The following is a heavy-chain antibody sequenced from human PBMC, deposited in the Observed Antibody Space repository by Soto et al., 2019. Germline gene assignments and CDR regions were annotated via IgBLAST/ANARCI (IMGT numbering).Heavy chain of an antibody. V-gene: IGHV3-30-3*01. Sequence: QVQLVESGGGVVQPGRSLRLSCAASGFTFSSYAMQWVRQAPGKGLEWVAVISYDGSNKYYADSVKGRFTISRDNSKNTLYLQINSLRAEDTAVYYCARDPLWGTAMVLWYFDLWGRGTLVTVYS. CDR2: ISYDGSNK. J-gene: IGHJ2*01. CDR3: ARDPLWGTAMVLWYFDL. D-gene: IGHD5-18*01. CDR1: GFTFSSYA.